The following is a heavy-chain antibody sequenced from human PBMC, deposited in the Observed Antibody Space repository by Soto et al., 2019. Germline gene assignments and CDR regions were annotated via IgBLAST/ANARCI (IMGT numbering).Heavy chain of an antibody. J-gene: IGHJ6*02. V-gene: IGHV1-24*01. CDR1: GYTLTELS. Sequence: ASVKVSCKVSGYTLTELSMHWVRQAPGKGLEWMGGFDPEDGETIYAQRFQGRVTMTEDTSTDTAYMELSSLRSEDTAVYYCATVSYSSSWTKYYYGMDVWGQGTTVTVS. CDR2: FDPEDGET. D-gene: IGHD6-13*01. CDR3: ATVSYSSSWTKYYYGMDV.